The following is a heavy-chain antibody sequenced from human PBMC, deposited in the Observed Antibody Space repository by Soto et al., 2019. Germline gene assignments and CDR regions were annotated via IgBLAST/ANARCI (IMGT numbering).Heavy chain of an antibody. Sequence: ASVKVSCKASGYTFTSYYMHWVRQAPGQGLEWMGIINPSGGSTSYAQKFQGRVTMTRDTSTSTVYMELSSLRSEDTAVHYCAREGKTYYYDSSGSQNWFDPWGQGTLVTVSS. D-gene: IGHD3-22*01. CDR1: GYTFTSYY. J-gene: IGHJ5*02. CDR3: AREGKTYYYDSSGSQNWFDP. V-gene: IGHV1-46*01. CDR2: INPSGGST.